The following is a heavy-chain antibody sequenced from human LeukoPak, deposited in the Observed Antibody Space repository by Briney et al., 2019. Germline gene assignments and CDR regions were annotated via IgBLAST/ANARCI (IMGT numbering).Heavy chain of an antibody. CDR1: GFTFSSYG. Sequence: GGSLRLSCAASGFTFSSYGMHWVRQAPGKGLEWVAVISYDGPNKYYADSVKGRFTISRDNSKNTLYLQMDSLRTEDTAMYYCAKDFAKYCSGGCDFQHWGQGTLVTVSS. D-gene: IGHD2-15*01. V-gene: IGHV3-30*18. CDR3: AKDFAKYCSGGCDFQH. CDR2: ISYDGPNK. J-gene: IGHJ1*01.